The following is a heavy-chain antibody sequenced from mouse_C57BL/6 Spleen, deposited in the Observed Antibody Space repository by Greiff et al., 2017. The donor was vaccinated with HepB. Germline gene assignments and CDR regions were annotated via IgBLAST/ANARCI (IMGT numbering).Heavy chain of an antibody. J-gene: IGHJ1*03. D-gene: IGHD2-5*01. CDR3: TKIYSNYRGYFDV. CDR1: GFTFSNYW. Sequence: EVMLVESGGGLVQPGGSMKLSCVASGFTFSNYWMNWVRQSPEKGLEWVAQIRLKSDNYATHYAESVKGRFTISRDDSKSSVYLQMNNLRAEDTGIYYCTKIYSNYRGYFDVWGTGTTVTVSS. V-gene: IGHV6-3*01. CDR2: IRLKSDNYAT.